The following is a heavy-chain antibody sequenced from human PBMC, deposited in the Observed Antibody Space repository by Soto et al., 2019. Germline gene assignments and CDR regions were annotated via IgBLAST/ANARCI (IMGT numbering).Heavy chain of an antibody. V-gene: IGHV3-48*02. CDR1: GFNFGRYS. J-gene: IGHJ4*02. CDR2: ISSSSFTI. Sequence: GGSLRLSCAASGFNFGRYSMNWARQAPGKGLEWISYISSSSFTIYYADSVKGRFTISRDNARNSLYLQMNSLRNEDTAVYFCARDPDTPLERVFDYWGQGTLVTVSS. D-gene: IGHD1-1*01. CDR3: ARDPDTPLERVFDY.